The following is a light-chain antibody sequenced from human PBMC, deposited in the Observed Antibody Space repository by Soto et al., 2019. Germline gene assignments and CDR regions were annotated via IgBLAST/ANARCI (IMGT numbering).Light chain of an antibody. V-gene: IGKV3-15*01. Sequence: EIVLTQSPATLSLSPGERATLSCRASQSVSTNLAWYQQKPGQAPRLLIFGASTRATDVPARFSGSGSGTDFTLTISTLQSEDFALYYCLQHNYWPRTFGQGTKLEI. CDR1: QSVSTN. CDR2: GAS. CDR3: LQHNYWPRT. J-gene: IGKJ1*01.